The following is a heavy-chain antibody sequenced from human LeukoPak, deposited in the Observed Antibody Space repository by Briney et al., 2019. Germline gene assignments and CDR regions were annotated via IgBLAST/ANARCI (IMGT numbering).Heavy chain of an antibody. Sequence: GASVKVSCKASGYTFTSYYMHWVRQAPGQGLEWMGIINPSGGSTSYAQKFQGRVTMTRDMSTSTVYMELSSLRSEDTAMYYCARVLSGYSYGYYYYYYMDVWGKGTTVTASS. CDR2: INPSGGST. V-gene: IGHV1-46*01. D-gene: IGHD5-18*01. J-gene: IGHJ6*03. CDR3: ARVLSGYSYGYYYYYYMDV. CDR1: GYTFTSYY.